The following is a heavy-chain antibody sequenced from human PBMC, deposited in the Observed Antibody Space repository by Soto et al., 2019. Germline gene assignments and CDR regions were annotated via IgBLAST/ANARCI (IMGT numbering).Heavy chain of an antibody. D-gene: IGHD2-15*01. CDR1: GFPFSNFG. V-gene: IGHV3-30*18. CDR3: AKGSEVARQELDY. CDR2: ISSDGSDK. J-gene: IGHJ4*02. Sequence: GGSLRLSCAASGFPFSNFGMHWVRQAPGKGLEWVAVISSDGSDKYYSDSVKGRFTISRDNSKNTLFLQMNSLRVEDTAVYYCAKGSEVARQELDYWGQGTLVTVSS.